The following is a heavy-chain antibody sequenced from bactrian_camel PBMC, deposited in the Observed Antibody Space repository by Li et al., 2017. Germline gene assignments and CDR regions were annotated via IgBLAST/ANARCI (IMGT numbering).Heavy chain of an antibody. D-gene: IGHD5*01. J-gene: IGHJ4*01. Sequence: HVQLVESGGGSVQAGGSLKLACAFSGYTSTSGCMGWFRQVDGKEREGVAATDSDGTITYADSVKGRFTLSRDNAKNTLFLQMDSLKPDDTAMYYCAAESPSLAGWKPTSLLNQFAYNYWGQGTQVTVS. CDR1: GYTSTSGC. CDR2: TDSDGTI. V-gene: IGHV3S53*01. CDR3: AAESPSLAGWKPTSLLNQFAYNY.